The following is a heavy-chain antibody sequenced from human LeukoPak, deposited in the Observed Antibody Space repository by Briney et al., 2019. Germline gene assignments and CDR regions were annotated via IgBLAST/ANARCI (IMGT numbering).Heavy chain of an antibody. CDR1: GYTFTGYY. CDR2: INPNIGVT. V-gene: IGHV1-2*02. Sequence: ASVKVSCKASGYTFTGYYMHWVRQAPGQGLEWMGWINPNIGVTSYEQKFQGRVTMTRDTSIRSAYMELSRLRPADTALYFCARAPNTYNWNYAYFDSWGQGTLVTVSS. D-gene: IGHD1-7*01. J-gene: IGHJ4*02. CDR3: ARAPNTYNWNYAYFDS.